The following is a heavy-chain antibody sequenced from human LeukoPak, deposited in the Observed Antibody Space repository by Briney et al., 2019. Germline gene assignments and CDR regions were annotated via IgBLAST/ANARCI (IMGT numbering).Heavy chain of an antibody. Sequence: SETLSLTCTGSGGSISSYYWSSIRQPPGKGLEWIGYIYYSGSTNYNPSLKSRVTISVDTSKNQFSLKLSSVTAADTAVYYCARGYYGDYLYYFDYWGQGTLVTVSS. V-gene: IGHV4-59*08. J-gene: IGHJ4*02. D-gene: IGHD4-17*01. CDR2: IYYSGST. CDR3: ARGYYGDYLYYFDY. CDR1: GGSISSYY.